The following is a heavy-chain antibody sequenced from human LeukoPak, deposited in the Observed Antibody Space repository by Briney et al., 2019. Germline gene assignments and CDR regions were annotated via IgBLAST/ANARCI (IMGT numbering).Heavy chain of an antibody. CDR3: ARYTHSSGFDY. CDR1: GLIVSSNY. J-gene: IGHJ4*02. V-gene: IGHV3-53*01. Sequence: GGSLRLSCAASGLIVSSNYMSWVRQAPGKGLEWVSVIYSGGSTYYADSVKGRFTISRDNSKNALYLQMNSLRAEDTAVYYCARYTHSSGFDYWGQGTLVTVSS. D-gene: IGHD6-19*01. CDR2: IYSGGST.